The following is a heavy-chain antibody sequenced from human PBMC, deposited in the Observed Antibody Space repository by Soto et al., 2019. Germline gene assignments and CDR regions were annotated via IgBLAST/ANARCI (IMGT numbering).Heavy chain of an antibody. J-gene: IGHJ4*02. V-gene: IGHV3-33*01. CDR2: IWYDGSNK. Sequence: LRLSCAASGFTFSSYGMHWVRQAPGKGLEWVAVIWYDGSNKYYADSVKGRFTISRDNSKNTLYLQMNSLRAEDTAVYYCARDATTVYYFDYWGQGTLVTVAS. CDR3: ARDATTVYYFDY. CDR1: GFTFSSYG. D-gene: IGHD4-17*01.